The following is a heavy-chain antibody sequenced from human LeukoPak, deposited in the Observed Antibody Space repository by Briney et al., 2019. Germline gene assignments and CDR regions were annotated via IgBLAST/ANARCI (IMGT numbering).Heavy chain of an antibody. V-gene: IGHV3-23*01. J-gene: IGHJ4*02. CDR1: GFTFSTYA. Sequence: AGGSLKLSCAASGFTFSTYAMSWVRQAPGKGLEWVSTISRSGTSTDYADSVKGRFTISRGNSENTLYLQMNSLRAEDTALYYCAKDIHGDYGGVDYWGQGTLVTVSS. CDR3: AKDIHGDYGGVDY. D-gene: IGHD4-17*01. CDR2: ISRSGTST.